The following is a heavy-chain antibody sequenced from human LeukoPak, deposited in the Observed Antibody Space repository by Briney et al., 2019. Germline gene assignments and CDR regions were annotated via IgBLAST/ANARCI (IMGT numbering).Heavy chain of an antibody. CDR3: ARVESGDYGFDY. CDR1: GGSISSSSYY. CDR2: IYYSGST. V-gene: IGHV4-39*01. Sequence: SETLSLTCTVSGGSISSSSYYWGWIRQPPGKGLEWIGSIYYSGSTYYNPSLKSRVTISVDTSKNQFSLKLSSVTAADTAVYYCARVESGDYGFDYWGQGTLVTVSS. D-gene: IGHD4-17*01. J-gene: IGHJ4*02.